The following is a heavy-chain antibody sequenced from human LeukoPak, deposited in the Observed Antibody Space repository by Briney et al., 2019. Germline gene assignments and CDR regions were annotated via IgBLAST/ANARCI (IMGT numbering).Heavy chain of an antibody. CDR1: GFTFSSYG. CDR3: AKDRSIAAAGRELDY. V-gene: IGHV3-30*02. CDR2: IRYDGSNK. D-gene: IGHD6-13*01. J-gene: IGHJ4*02. Sequence: HSGGSLRLSCAASGFTFSSYGMHWVRQAPGKGLEWVAFIRYDGSNKYYADSVKGRFTISRDNSKNTLYLQMNSLRAEDTAVYYCAKDRSIAAAGRELDYWGQGTLVTVSS.